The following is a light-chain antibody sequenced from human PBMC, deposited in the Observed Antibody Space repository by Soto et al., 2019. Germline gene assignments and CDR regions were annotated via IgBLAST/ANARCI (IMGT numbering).Light chain of an antibody. J-gene: IGKJ3*01. Sequence: DIQMTQSPSSLSASVGDRVTITCQASQDITNYLNWYQQKPGKAPNLLIYDASNWETGGPSRFSGSGSGTDVTLTMSRRQPLDVARYYCQQYGILPPFGAGTKLDIK. CDR1: QDITNY. CDR3: QQYGILPP. CDR2: DAS. V-gene: IGKV1-33*01.